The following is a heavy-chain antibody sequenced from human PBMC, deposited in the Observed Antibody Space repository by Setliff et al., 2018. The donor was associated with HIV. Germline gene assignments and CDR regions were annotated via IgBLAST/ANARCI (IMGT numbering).Heavy chain of an antibody. V-gene: IGHV3-30*18. D-gene: IGHD3-22*01. CDR1: GFTFSNNG. CDR3: AKEKVKMRGNYDSSTYYALADS. CDR2: ISYDGSSK. J-gene: IGHJ4*02. Sequence: PGGSLRLSCAASGFTFSNNGMHWVRQAPGKGLEWVAVISYDGSSKCYTDSVKGRFTISRDNSKNTLSLQMNSLRVEDTAVYYCAKEKVKMRGNYDSSTYYALADSWGQGTLVTVSS.